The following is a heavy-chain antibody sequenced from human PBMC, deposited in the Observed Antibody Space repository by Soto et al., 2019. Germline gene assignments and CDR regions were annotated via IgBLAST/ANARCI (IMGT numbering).Heavy chain of an antibody. CDR2: INPNTGVT. J-gene: IGHJ4*02. CDR1: GNTFTDFY. Sequence: ASVKVSCKASGNTFTDFYMHWVRQAPGQGLEWMGWINPNTGVTKFARKFQGRVIMNRDTSISTAYMVLTSLRYDDTALYYCARAAVGGEYDYFDSWGQGTLVTVSS. D-gene: IGHD1-26*01. CDR3: ARAAVGGEYDYFDS. V-gene: IGHV1-2*02.